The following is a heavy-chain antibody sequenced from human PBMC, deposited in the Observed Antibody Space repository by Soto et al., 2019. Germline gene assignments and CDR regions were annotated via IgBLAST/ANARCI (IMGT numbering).Heavy chain of an antibody. J-gene: IGHJ4*02. V-gene: IGHV2-5*01. CDR2: IYWNGIE. Sequence: QITLRESGPALVKPTQTLTLTCTFSGFSLTTSGEAVGWIRQPPGKALEWLALIYWNGIERYSPSLKSRLSITTDTSNNHVVLTMANMDPVDTATYYCAHGDPLDFHFWGQGTLVTVSP. CDR3: AHGDPLDFHF. CDR1: GFSLTTSGEA. D-gene: IGHD3-10*01.